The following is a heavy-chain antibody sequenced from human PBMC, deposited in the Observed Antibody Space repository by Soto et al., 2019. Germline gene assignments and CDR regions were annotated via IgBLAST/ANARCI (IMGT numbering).Heavy chain of an antibody. CDR1: GGSFSGYY. CDR2: INHSGST. V-gene: IGHV4-34*01. D-gene: IGHD3-3*01. Sequence: SETLSLTCAVYGGSFSGYYWSWIRQPPGKGLEWIGEINHSGSTNYNPSLKSRVTISVDTSKNQFSLKLSSLTPADTAVYYCARGTLLWGVGVVIIPPYFDYWGQGTLVTVSS. J-gene: IGHJ4*02. CDR3: ARGTLLWGVGVVIIPPYFDY.